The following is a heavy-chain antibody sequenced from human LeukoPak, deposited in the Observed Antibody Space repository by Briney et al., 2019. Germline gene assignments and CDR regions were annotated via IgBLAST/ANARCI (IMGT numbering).Heavy chain of an antibody. Sequence: GGSLRLSCAASGFTFSTYAMSWVRQAPGKGLEWVGRIKSKINGETTDYAAPVKGRFTISRDDSTNTLYLQMNSLKIEDTAVYSCTTDPYHLLGDVRGYYSGGYYDYWGLGTLVTVSS. CDR1: GFTFSTYA. CDR2: IKSKINGETT. J-gene: IGHJ4*02. D-gene: IGHD3-10*02. CDR3: TTDPYHLLGDVRGYYSGGYYDY. V-gene: IGHV3-15*01.